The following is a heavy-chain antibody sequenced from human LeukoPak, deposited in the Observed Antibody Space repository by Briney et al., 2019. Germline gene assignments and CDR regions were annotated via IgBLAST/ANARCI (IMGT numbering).Heavy chain of an antibody. J-gene: IGHJ4*02. CDR1: GFTFSNSA. CDR3: ARDSERYGVLEY. D-gene: IGHD4-17*01. CDR2: ISASGDTT. Sequence: GGSLRLSCAASGFTFSNSAMTWVRQSPGKGLEWVSDISASGDTTHYADSVKGRFTISRDNSKHTLYLQMNSLRAEDTAVYFCARDSERYGVLEYWGQGTLVSVSA. V-gene: IGHV3-23*01.